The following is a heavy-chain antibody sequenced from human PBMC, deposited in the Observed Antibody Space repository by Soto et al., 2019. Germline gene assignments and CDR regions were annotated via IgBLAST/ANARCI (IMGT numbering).Heavy chain of an antibody. CDR3: ARSMDV. CDR2: ISSGSSYI. J-gene: IGHJ6*02. CDR1: GFTFRTYT. Sequence: EVQVVESGGGLVKPGGSLRLSCAASGFTFRTYTMNWVRQAPGKGLEWVSSISSGSSYIYYADSVKGRFTISRDNAKNALDLQMNRLIAEDTAMYYCARSMDVWGQGTTVTVSS. V-gene: IGHV3-21*01.